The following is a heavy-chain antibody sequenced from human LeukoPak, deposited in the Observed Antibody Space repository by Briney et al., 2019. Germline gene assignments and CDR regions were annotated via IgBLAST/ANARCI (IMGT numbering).Heavy chain of an antibody. D-gene: IGHD3-9*01. CDR3: ANTHYDILTGPFDY. Sequence: GGPLRLSCAASGFTFSSYGMSWVRQAPGKGLEWVSAIVGSGGSTYYADSVKGRFTISRDNSKNTLYLQMNSLRAEDTAVYYCANTHYDILTGPFDYWGQGTLVTVSS. V-gene: IGHV3-23*01. CDR1: GFTFSSYG. CDR2: IVGSGGST. J-gene: IGHJ4*02.